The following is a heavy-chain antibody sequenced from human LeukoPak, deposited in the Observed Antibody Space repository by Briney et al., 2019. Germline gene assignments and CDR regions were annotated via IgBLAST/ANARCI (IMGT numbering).Heavy chain of an antibody. D-gene: IGHD3-10*01. CDR2: IYYSGST. J-gene: IGHJ4*02. CDR1: GGSISSYY. V-gene: IGHV4-59*08. CDR3: ARHRSGSYYNDFDY. Sequence: SETLSLTCTVSGGSISSYYWSWIRQPPGKGLEWIGYIYYSGSTTYNPSLKSRVTISLDTSKNQFALRLSSVTAADTAVYYCARHRSGSYYNDFDYWGQGTLVTVSS.